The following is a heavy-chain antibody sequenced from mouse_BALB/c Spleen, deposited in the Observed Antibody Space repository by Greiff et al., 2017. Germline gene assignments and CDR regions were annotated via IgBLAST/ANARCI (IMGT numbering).Heavy chain of an antibody. J-gene: IGHJ2*01. D-gene: IGHD4-1*01. CDR2: IYPGGGYT. Sequence: QIHVKQSGAELVRPGTSVKISCKASGYTFTNYWLGWVKQRPGHGLEWIGDIYPGGGYTNYNEKFKGKATLTADTSSSTAYMQLSSLTSEDAAVYFCARRDWYYFDYWGQGTTVTVSS. CDR3: ARRDWYYFDY. CDR1: GYTFTNYW. V-gene: IGHV1-63*02.